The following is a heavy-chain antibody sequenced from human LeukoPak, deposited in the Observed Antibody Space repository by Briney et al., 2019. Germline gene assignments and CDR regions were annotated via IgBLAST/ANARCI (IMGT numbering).Heavy chain of an antibody. CDR3: ARSPNCGGDCYHDY. D-gene: IGHD2-21*02. V-gene: IGHV1-2*02. J-gene: IGHJ4*02. CDR2: INPNSGGT. Sequence: ASVKVSCKASGYTFTGYYMHWVRQAPGRGLEWMGWINPNSGGTNYAQKFQGRVTMTRDTSISTAYMELSRLRSDDTAVYYCARSPNCGGDCYHDYWGQGTLVTVSS. CDR1: GYTFTGYY.